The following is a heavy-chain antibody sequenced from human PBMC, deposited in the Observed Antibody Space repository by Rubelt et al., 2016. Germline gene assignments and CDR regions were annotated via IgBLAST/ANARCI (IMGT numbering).Heavy chain of an antibody. CDR1: GFTFSDHC. CDR3: VGGDRRDD. J-gene: IGHJ4*02. Sequence: GGSLRLSCAASGFTFSDHCMSWVRQAPGKGMEWVANINQDGSEKKYVDYVKGRLTLSRDNAKNSLFLQMNSLRAEDTALYYCVGGDRRDDWGQGTLVTVSS. V-gene: IGHV3-7*01. CDR2: INQDGSEK.